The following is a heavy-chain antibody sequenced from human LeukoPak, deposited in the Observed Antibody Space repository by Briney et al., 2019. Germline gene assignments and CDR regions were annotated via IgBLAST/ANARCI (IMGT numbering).Heavy chain of an antibody. CDR2: ISPDGRNI. D-gene: IGHD4-11*01. Sequence: PGGSVRLSCAPSGFTPSDYWINWVRQVPGKGPVWVSHISPDGRNIAYADSVKGRFTISRDSAKNTLYLQMNSLRVGDTAVYYCVSHGGVTTPYDCWGQGTLVTVSS. J-gene: IGHJ4*02. CDR3: VSHGGVTTPYDC. V-gene: IGHV3-74*01. CDR1: GFTPSDYW.